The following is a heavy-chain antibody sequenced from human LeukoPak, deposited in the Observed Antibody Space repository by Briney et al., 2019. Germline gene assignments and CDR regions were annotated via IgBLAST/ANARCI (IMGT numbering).Heavy chain of an antibody. CDR1: KYTFTTSY. CDR2: ITPSGGTI. D-gene: IGHD3-10*01. V-gene: IGHV1-46*01. J-gene: IGHJ6*03. Sequence: ASVKVSCKPSKYTFTTSYMHWVRQAPGQGLEWMGMITPSGGTIRYAQNFQGRITVTRDTSTSTVYMELSSLRSEDTAVYYCARDPGITMVRGVKDYHMDVWGKGTTVTVSS. CDR3: ARDPGITMVRGVKDYHMDV.